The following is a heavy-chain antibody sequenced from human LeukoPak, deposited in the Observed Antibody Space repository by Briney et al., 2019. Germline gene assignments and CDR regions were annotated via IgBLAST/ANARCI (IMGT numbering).Heavy chain of an antibody. CDR1: GFTVSSNY. CDR2: IYSGGST. CDR3: AKRGSGWYEDYYYYMDV. D-gene: IGHD6-19*01. V-gene: IGHV3-53*01. J-gene: IGHJ6*03. Sequence: GGSLRLSCAASGFTVSSNYMSWVRQTPGKGLEWVSVIYSGGSTYYADSVKGRFTISRDNSKNTLYLQMNSLRVEDTAVYYCAKRGSGWYEDYYYYMDVWGKGTTVTISS.